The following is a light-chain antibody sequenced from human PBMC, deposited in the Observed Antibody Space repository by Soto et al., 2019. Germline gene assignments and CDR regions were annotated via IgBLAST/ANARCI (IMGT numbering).Light chain of an antibody. V-gene: IGKV3-20*01. J-gene: IGKJ2*01. CDR2: GSS. Sequence: EIVLTQSPGTLSLSPGERATLSCRTSQSVNSNFLAWYQQKPGQAPRLLVYGSSTRAAGVPDRFSGSGSGTDFTLTISRLAPEDFAVYYCQQSGRPPLLYTFVQGTTLGVK. CDR3: QQSGRPPLLYT. CDR1: QSVNSNF.